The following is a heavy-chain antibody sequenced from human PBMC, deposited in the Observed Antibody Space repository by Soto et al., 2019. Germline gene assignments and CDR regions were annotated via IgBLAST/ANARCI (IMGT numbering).Heavy chain of an antibody. CDR3: ARGRWSRYCSGGSCYINWFDP. Sequence: SETLSLTCTVSGDSISNYYWSWIRQPPGKGLEWIGYIYHSGSTNYNPSLKSRVTISVDTSKNQFSLKLSSVTAADTAVYYCARGRWSRYCSGGSCYINWFDPWGQGTLVTVSS. J-gene: IGHJ5*02. D-gene: IGHD2-15*01. V-gene: IGHV4-59*12. CDR2: IYHSGST. CDR1: GDSISNYY.